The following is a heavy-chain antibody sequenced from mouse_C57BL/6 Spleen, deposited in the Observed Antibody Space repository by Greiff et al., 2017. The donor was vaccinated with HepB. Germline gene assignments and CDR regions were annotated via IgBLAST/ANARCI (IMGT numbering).Heavy chain of an antibody. J-gene: IGHJ1*03. V-gene: IGHV5-17*01. CDR2: ISSGSSTI. D-gene: IGHD2-2*01. Sequence: EVQGVESGGGLVKPGGSLKLSCAASGFTFSDYGMHWVRQAPEKGLEWVAYISSGSSTIYYADTVKGRFTISRDNAKNTPFLQMTSLRSEDTAMYYGARDYGYDGWYFDVWGTGTTVTVSS. CDR3: ARDYGYDGWYFDV. CDR1: GFTFSDYG.